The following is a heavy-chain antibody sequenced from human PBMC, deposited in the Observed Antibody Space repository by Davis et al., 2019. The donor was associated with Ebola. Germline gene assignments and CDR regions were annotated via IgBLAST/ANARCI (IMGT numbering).Heavy chain of an antibody. V-gene: IGHV1-3*01. D-gene: IGHD3-22*01. J-gene: IGHJ3*02. CDR1: GYTFTSYA. CDR2: INAGNGNT. CDR3: ARDGPDSSGYRLDAFDI. Sequence: ASVKVSCKASGYTFTSYAMHWVRQAPGQRLEWMGWINAGNGNTKYSQKFQGRVTMTRDTSTSTVYMELSSLRSEDTAVYYCARDGPDSSGYRLDAFDIWGQGTMVTVSS.